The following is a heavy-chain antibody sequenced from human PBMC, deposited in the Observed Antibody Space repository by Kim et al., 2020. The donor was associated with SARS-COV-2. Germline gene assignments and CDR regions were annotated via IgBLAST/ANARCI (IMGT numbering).Heavy chain of an antibody. D-gene: IGHD3-10*01. CDR2: IKEDGSQQ. CDR3: ATPPRAAATY. V-gene: IGHV3-7*01. CDR1: GFTFSNSW. Sequence: GGSLRLSCVVSGFTFSNSWMTWVRQAPGKGLEWVAAIKEDGSQQYYVDSVKGRFIISRDNAKKSLYLQMNSLRGDDTAVYYCATPPRAAATYWGQGILVTVSS. J-gene: IGHJ4*02.